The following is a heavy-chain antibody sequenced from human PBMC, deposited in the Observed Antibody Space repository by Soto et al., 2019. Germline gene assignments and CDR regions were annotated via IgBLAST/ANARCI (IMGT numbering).Heavy chain of an antibody. J-gene: IGHJ4*02. CDR3: AKVVSATPELCFGELHFDY. V-gene: IGHV3-23*01. CDR1: GFTFSSYA. D-gene: IGHD3-10*01. Sequence: EVQLLESGGGLVQPGGSLRLSCAASGFTFSSYAMSWVRQAPGKGLEWVSAISGSGGSTYYADSVKGRFTISRDNSKNTLYLQMNSLRAEDTVVYYCAKVVSATPELCFGELHFDYWGQGTLVTVS. CDR2: ISGSGGST.